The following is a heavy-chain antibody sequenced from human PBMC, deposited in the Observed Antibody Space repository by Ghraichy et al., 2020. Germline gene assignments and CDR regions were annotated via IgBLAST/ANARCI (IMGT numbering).Heavy chain of an antibody. CDR3: ARHGDLDY. V-gene: IGHV3-7*01. D-gene: IGHD3-10*01. CDR2: IKKDGSEK. Sequence: LSLTCAASGFTFSSYWMSWVRQAPGKGLEWVANIKKDGSEKYYVDSVKGRFTISRDNAKNSLYLQMNSLRAEDTAVYYCARHGDLDYWGQGTLVTVSS. J-gene: IGHJ4*02. CDR1: GFTFSSYW.